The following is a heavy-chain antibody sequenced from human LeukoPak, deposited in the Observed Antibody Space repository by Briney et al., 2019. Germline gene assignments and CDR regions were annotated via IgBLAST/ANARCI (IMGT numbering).Heavy chain of an antibody. Sequence: GGSLRLSCAASGFTFSNAWMSWVRQAPGKGLEWVSYISSSSSTIYYADSVKGRFTISRDNAKNSLYLQMNSLRAEDTAVYYCARVVVPAAIDWFDPWGQGTLVTVSS. J-gene: IGHJ5*02. CDR3: ARVVVPAAIDWFDP. CDR1: GFTFSNAW. CDR2: ISSSSSTI. V-gene: IGHV3-48*01. D-gene: IGHD2-2*02.